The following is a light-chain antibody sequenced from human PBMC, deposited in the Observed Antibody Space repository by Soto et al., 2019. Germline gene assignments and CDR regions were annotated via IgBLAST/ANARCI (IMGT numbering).Light chain of an antibody. V-gene: IGKV3-20*01. Sequence: EIVLTQSPGTLSLSPGERATLSCRASQSVSNTYLAGYQQKPGQAPRLLIYGASSRATGIPDMFSGSGSGTDCTLAISRLEPEDFALYDCQQYGSSPYTCGQGTTLESK. CDR3: QQYGSSPYT. J-gene: IGKJ2*01. CDR2: GAS. CDR1: QSVSNTY.